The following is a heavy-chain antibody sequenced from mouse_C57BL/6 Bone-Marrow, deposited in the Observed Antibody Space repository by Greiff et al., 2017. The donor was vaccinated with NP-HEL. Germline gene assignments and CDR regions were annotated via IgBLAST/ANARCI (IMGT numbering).Heavy chain of an antibody. J-gene: IGHJ4*01. CDR1: GFTFSSYA. CDR3: ARDRIDGSSFYAMDY. Sequence: EVHLVESGGGLVKPGGSLKLSCAASGFTFSSYAMSWVRQTPEKRLEWVATISDGGSYTYYPDNVKGRFTISRDNAKNNLYLQMSHLKSEDTAMYYCARDRIDGSSFYAMDYWGQGTSVTVSS. V-gene: IGHV5-4*01. CDR2: ISDGGSYT. D-gene: IGHD1-1*01.